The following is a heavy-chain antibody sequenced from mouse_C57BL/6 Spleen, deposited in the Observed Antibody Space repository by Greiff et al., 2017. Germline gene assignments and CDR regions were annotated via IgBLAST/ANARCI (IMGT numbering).Heavy chain of an antibody. J-gene: IGHJ4*01. Sequence: VQLQQPGAELVRPGASVKLSCKASGYTFTSYWMHWVKQRPGQGLEWIGKIDPSDSYTNYNQKFKGKSTLTVDKSSSTAYMQLSSLTSEDSAVYYCARSENLRSMDYWGQGTSVTVSS. CDR2: IDPSDSYT. CDR1: GYTFTSYW. CDR3: ARSENLRSMDY. V-gene: IGHV1-69*01.